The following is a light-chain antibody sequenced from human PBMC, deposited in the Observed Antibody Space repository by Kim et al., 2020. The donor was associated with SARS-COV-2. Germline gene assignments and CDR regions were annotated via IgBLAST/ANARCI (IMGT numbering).Light chain of an antibody. Sequence: QLVLTQPPSASASLGASVTLTCTLSSGYSNYKVDWYQQRPGKGPRFVMRVGTGGIVGSKGDGITDRSSVLGSGLNRYLTIKNIQEEYESDYHCGADHGSGSNFVSVFGGGTQLTVL. V-gene: IGLV9-49*01. CDR3: GADHGSGSNFVSV. J-gene: IGLJ3*02. CDR1: SGYSNYK. CDR2: VGTGGIVG.